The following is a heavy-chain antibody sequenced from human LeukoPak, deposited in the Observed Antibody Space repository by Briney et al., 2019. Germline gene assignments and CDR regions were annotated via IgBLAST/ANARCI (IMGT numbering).Heavy chain of an antibody. Sequence: HPSETLSLTCTVSGGSISTFYWSWLRQPAGKGLEWIGRIYTSGSADYNPSLKSRVTMSVDTSKNQFSLKLSSVTAADTAVYYCARDIAVAGIGGDWFDPWGQGTLVTVSS. CDR1: GGSISTFY. J-gene: IGHJ5*02. V-gene: IGHV4-4*07. CDR3: ARDIAVAGIGGDWFDP. D-gene: IGHD6-19*01. CDR2: IYTSGSA.